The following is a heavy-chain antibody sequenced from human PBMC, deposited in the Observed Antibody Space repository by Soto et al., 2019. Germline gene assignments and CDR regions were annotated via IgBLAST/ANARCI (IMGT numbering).Heavy chain of an antibody. CDR2: IYYSGST. V-gene: IGHV4-59*01. D-gene: IGHD3-10*01. CDR3: ASVSIWFGEILYCANYYYYGDV. J-gene: IGHJ6*03. Sequence: SETLSLTCTVSGGSISSYYWSWIRQPPGKGLEWIGYIYYSGSTNYNPSLKSRVTISVDTSKNQFSLKLSSVTAADTAVYYCASVSIWFGEILYCANYYYYGDVCVKGTTVTVSS. CDR1: GGSISSYY.